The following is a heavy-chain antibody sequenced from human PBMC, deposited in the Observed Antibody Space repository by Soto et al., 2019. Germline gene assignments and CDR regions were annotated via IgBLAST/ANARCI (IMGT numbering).Heavy chain of an antibody. CDR1: GFTFGSYG. J-gene: IGHJ4*02. CDR3: PRDVCSGGSCYCDY. V-gene: IGHV3-33*01. Sequence: GGSLILSCAASGFTFGSYGMHWVRQAPGKGLEWVAVIWYDGSNKYYADSVKGRFTISRDNSKNTLYVQMNSLRAEDAAVYYCPRDVCSGGSCYCDYWGQGTLVTVSS. CDR2: IWYDGSNK. D-gene: IGHD2-15*01.